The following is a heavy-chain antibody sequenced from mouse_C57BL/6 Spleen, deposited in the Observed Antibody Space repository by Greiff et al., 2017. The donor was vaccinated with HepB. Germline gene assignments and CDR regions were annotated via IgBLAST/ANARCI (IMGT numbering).Heavy chain of an antibody. J-gene: IGHJ1*03. D-gene: IGHD4-1*01. Sequence: EVKLVESEGGLVQPGRSMKLSCTASGFTFSDYYMAWVRQVPEKGLEWVANINYDGSSTYYLDSLKSRFIISRDNAKNILYLQMSSLKSEDTATYYCAREDLTGHWYFDVWGTGTTVTVSS. V-gene: IGHV5-16*01. CDR1: GFTFSDYY. CDR3: AREDLTGHWYFDV. CDR2: INYDGSST.